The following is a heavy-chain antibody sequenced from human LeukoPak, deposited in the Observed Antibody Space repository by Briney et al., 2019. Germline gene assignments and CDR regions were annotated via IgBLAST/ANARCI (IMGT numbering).Heavy chain of an antibody. CDR1: GFTFSSYV. Sequence: GGSLRLSCVASGFTFSSYVMTWVRQAPGKGLEWVSSIIGNGDGTYYADSVKGRFTISRDNSKNTLYLQMNSLRAEDTAIYYCAKGSKGTYDYGGQGTLVTVSS. CDR3: AKGSKGTYDY. CDR2: IIGNGDGT. J-gene: IGHJ4*02. V-gene: IGHV3-23*01.